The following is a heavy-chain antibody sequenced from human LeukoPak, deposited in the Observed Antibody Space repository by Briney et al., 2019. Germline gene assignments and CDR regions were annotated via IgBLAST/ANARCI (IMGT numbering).Heavy chain of an antibody. CDR2: IYYSGST. J-gene: IGHJ6*02. CDR3: AREGAAAGMFYYYYGMDV. D-gene: IGHD6-13*01. CDR1: GGPISSYY. V-gene: IGHV4-59*01. Sequence: PSETLSLTCTVSGGPISSYYWSWIRQPPGKGLEWIGYIYYSGSTNYNPSLKSRVTISVDTSKNQFSLKLSSVTAADTAVYYCAREGAAAGMFYYYYGMDVWGQGTTVTVSS.